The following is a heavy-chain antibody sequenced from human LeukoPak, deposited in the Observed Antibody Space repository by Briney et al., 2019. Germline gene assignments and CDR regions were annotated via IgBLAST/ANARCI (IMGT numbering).Heavy chain of an antibody. Sequence: ASVKVSCKASGYTFTSYAMNWVRQAPGQGLEWMGWVNTNTGNPTYAQGFTGRFVFSLDTSVSTAYLQISSLKAEDTAVYYCARVRSSSRGADNWFDPWGQGTLVTVSS. J-gene: IGHJ5*02. CDR2: VNTNTGNP. CDR3: ARVRSSSRGADNWFDP. D-gene: IGHD6-13*01. CDR1: GYTFTSYA. V-gene: IGHV7-4-1*02.